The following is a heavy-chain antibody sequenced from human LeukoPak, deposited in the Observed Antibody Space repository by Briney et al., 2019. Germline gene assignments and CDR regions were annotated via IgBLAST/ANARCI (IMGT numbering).Heavy chain of an antibody. CDR1: GFTVSSSY. D-gene: IGHD4-17*01. V-gene: IGHV3-23*01. CDR3: AKLIDYDFDY. CDR2: ISGSGGST. Sequence: GGSLRLSCAASGFTVSSSYMSWVRQAPGKGLEWVSAISGSGGSTYCADSVKGRFTISRDNSKNTLYLQMNSLRAEDTAVYYCAKLIDYDFDYWGQGTLVTVSS. J-gene: IGHJ4*02.